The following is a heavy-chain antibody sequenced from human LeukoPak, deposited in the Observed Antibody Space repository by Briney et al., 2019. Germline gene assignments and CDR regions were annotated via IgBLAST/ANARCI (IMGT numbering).Heavy chain of an antibody. D-gene: IGHD2-2*01. CDR3: ATYCSSTSCYVYFDY. CDR2: IIPIFGTA. V-gene: IGHV1-69*06. Sequence: SVKVSCKASGGTFSSYAISWVRQAPGQGLEWMGGIIPIFGTANYAQKFQGRVTITADKSTSTAYMELSSLRSEDTAVYYCATYCSSTSCYVYFDYWGQGTLVTVSS. CDR1: GGTFSSYA. J-gene: IGHJ4*02.